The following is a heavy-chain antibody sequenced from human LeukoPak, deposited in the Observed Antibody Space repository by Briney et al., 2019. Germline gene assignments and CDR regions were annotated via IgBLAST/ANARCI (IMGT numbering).Heavy chain of an antibody. V-gene: IGHV1-18*04. CDR2: ISAYNGNT. J-gene: IGHJ6*03. CDR3: ARDGYSSSWYGYYYYMDV. D-gene: IGHD6-13*01. CDR1: GYTFTDYY. Sequence: ASVKVSCKASGYTFTDYYMHWVRQAPGQGLEWMGWISAYNGNTNYAQKLQGRVTMTTDTSTSTAYMELRSLRSDDTAVYYCARDGYSSSWYGYYYYMDVWGKGTTVTVSS.